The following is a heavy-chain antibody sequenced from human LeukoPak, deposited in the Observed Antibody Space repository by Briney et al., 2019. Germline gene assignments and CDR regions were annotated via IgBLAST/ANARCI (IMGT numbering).Heavy chain of an antibody. J-gene: IGHJ4*02. D-gene: IGHD1-20*01. CDR3: ARGPGITGTTLNY. CDR2: ISSNGGST. Sequence: GGSLRLSCAASGFTFSSYAMHWVRQAPGKGLEYVSAISSNGGSTYYANSVKGRFTISRDNSKNTLYLQIGSLRAEDMAVYYCARGPGITGTTLNYWGQGTLVTVSS. V-gene: IGHV3-64*01. CDR1: GFTFSSYA.